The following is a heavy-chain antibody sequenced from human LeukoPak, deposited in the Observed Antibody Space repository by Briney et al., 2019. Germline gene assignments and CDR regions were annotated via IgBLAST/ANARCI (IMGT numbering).Heavy chain of an antibody. CDR1: GFTFSHTW. Sequence: PGGSLRLSCAASGFTFSHTWMTWVRQAPGKGLEYVSAISSNGGSTYYANSVKGRFTISRDNSKNTLYLQMGSLRAEDMAVYYCARVKREEYSSSWWDYFDYWGQGTLVTVSS. CDR3: ARVKREEYSSSWWDYFDY. J-gene: IGHJ4*02. D-gene: IGHD6-13*01. V-gene: IGHV3-64*01. CDR2: ISSNGGST.